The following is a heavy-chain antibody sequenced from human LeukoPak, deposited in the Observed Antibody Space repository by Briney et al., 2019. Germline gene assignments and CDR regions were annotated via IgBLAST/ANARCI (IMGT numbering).Heavy chain of an antibody. J-gene: IGHJ5*02. CDR1: GGSFSGYY. D-gene: IGHD2-2*03. V-gene: IGHV4-34*01. Sequence: SETLSLTCAVYGGSFSGYYWGWIRQPPGKGLEWIGEINHSGSTNYNPSLKSRVTISVDTSKNQFSLKLSSVTAADTAVYYCARVDIVVVPAALCNWFDPWGQGTLVTVSS. CDR3: ARVDIVVVPAALCNWFDP. CDR2: INHSGST.